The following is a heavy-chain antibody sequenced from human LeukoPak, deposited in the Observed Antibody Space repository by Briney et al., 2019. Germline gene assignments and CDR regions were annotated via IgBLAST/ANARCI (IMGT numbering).Heavy chain of an antibody. Sequence: PGGSLRLSCAASGFTFSSYGMHWVRQAPGKGLEWVSYISSSGSNIYYADSVKGRFTISRDNAKNSLYLQMNSLRAEDTALYYCAKDFGLLLGTSLPLDYWGQGTLVTVSS. CDR3: AKDFGLLLGTSLPLDY. J-gene: IGHJ4*02. CDR1: GFTFSSYG. CDR2: ISSSGSNI. D-gene: IGHD2-21*02. V-gene: IGHV3-48*04.